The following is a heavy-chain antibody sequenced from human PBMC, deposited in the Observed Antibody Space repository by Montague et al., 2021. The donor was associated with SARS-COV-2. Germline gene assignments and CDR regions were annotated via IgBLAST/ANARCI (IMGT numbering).Heavy chain of an antibody. CDR1: GGSFSGYY. Sequence: SETLSLTCAVYGGSFSGYYWSWIRQPPGKGLEWIGEINHSESTNYNPSLKSRVTISVDTSKNQFSLKLSSVTAADTAVYYCARDSTTVTTGGFDYWGQGTLVTVSS. V-gene: IGHV4-34*01. CDR2: INHSEST. CDR3: ARDSTTVTTGGFDY. D-gene: IGHD4-17*01. J-gene: IGHJ4*02.